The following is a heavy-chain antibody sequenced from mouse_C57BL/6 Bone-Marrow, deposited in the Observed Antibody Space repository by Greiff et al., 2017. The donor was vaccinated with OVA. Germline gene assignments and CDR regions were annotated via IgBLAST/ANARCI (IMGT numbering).Heavy chain of an antibody. V-gene: IGHV1-18*01. CDR2: INPNNGGT. CDR1: GYTFTDYN. Sequence: EVHLVESGPELVKPGASVKIPCKASGYTFTDYNMDWVKQSHGKSLEWIGDINPNNGGTIYNQKFKGKATLTVDKSSSTAYMELRSLTSEDTAVYYCARKDDYDEGWAMDYWGQGTSVTVSS. CDR3: ARKDDYDEGWAMDY. J-gene: IGHJ4*01. D-gene: IGHD2-4*01.